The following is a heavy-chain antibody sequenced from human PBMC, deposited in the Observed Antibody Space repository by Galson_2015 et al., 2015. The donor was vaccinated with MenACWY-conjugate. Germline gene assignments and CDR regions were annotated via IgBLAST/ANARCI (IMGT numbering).Heavy chain of an antibody. J-gene: IGHJ6*03. CDR2: ISDSGAAT. CDR3: AKDVYMDV. V-gene: IGHV3-23*01. CDR1: GFTFSQYA. Sequence: ALRLACAVYGFTFSQYAMSWVRQAPGTGLEWVAIISDSGAATHYIDSVKGRFTISRDNSKNTLYLQMSRLRAEDTALYYCAKDVYMDVWGKGTTVAVSS.